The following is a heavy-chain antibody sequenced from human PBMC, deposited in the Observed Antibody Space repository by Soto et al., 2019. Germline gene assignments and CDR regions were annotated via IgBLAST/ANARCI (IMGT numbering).Heavy chain of an antibody. CDR3: ATSGYGSTDFDN. Sequence: PXETLSLPFSVSGDSIGRGSYYWTWIRQHPAQVLEWIGYIYYRGNTYYNPSLESRVSISLDTSKNRFSLKLTSVTAADTAVYYRATSGYGSTDFDNWGQGTRVTVSS. D-gene: IGHD6-13*01. J-gene: IGHJ4*02. CDR2: IYYRGNT. CDR1: GDSIGRGSYY. V-gene: IGHV4-31*03.